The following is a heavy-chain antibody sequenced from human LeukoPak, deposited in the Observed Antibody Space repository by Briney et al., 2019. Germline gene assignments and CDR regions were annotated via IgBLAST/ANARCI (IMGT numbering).Heavy chain of an antibody. Sequence: ASVKVSCKASGYTFTSYDINWVRQATGQGLEWMGWMNPNSGNTGYAQKFQGRVTMTRNTSISTAYMELSSLRSEDTAVYYCARGPDSLLRFLEWLFYWGQGTLVTASS. CDR1: GYTFTSYD. CDR3: ARGPDSLLRFLEWLFY. V-gene: IGHV1-8*01. D-gene: IGHD3-3*01. CDR2: MNPNSGNT. J-gene: IGHJ4*02.